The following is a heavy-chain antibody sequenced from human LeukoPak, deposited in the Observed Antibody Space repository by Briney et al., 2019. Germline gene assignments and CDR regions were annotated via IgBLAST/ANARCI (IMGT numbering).Heavy chain of an antibody. Sequence: GGSLRLSCEASGFTFSSFHMSWVRQAPGKGLEWVSSISGSGGSTYYADSVKGRFTISRDNSKNTLYLQMNSLRAEDTAVYYCARTRTDFVGYYFDYWGQGTLVTVSS. J-gene: IGHJ4*02. D-gene: IGHD3/OR15-3a*01. CDR3: ARTRTDFVGYYFDY. CDR2: ISGSGGST. V-gene: IGHV3-23*01. CDR1: GFTFSSFH.